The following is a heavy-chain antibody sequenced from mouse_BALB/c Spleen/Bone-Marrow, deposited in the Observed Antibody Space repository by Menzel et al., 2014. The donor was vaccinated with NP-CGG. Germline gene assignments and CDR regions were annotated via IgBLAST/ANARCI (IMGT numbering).Heavy chain of an antibody. CDR3: ARDKGRVFFDY. Sequence: EVKLQESGGGLVQPGGFLILSCAPSGFTFTDYYMNWVRQPPGKALEWLGFIRNKANGYTTEYSASVKSRFTISRDNSQNILYLQMNTLRVDDSATYYCARDKGRVFFDYWGQGTTLTVSS. V-gene: IGHV7-3*02. J-gene: IGHJ2*01. CDR2: IRNKANGYTT. CDR1: GFTFTDYY.